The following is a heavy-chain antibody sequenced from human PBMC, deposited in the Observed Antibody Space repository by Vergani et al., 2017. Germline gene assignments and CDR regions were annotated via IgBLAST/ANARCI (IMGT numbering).Heavy chain of an antibody. Sequence: QVQLVQSGAEVKKPGASVKVSCKASGYTFTSYDINWVRQATGQGLEWMGWMNPNSGNTGYAQKFQGRVNMTRNTSISTAYMELSSLRSEDTAVYYCARGFGRIQLWTRVYYFDYWGQGTLVTVSS. CDR1: GYTFTSYD. CDR2: MNPNSGNT. J-gene: IGHJ4*02. D-gene: IGHD5-18*01. CDR3: ARGFGRIQLWTRVYYFDY. V-gene: IGHV1-8*01.